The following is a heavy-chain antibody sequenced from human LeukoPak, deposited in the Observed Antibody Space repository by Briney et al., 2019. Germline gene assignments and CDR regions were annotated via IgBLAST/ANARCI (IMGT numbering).Heavy chain of an antibody. J-gene: IGHJ4*02. Sequence: SETLSLTCTVSGASISSYYWSWIRRPPGKGLEWIGFIFYTGTTNYNPSLKSRVTISVDTSKKQFSLKLSSVTAADTAVYYCARGGASSLPFDYWGQGTLVTVSS. V-gene: IGHV4-59*01. CDR2: IFYTGTT. CDR3: ARGGASSLPFDY. CDR1: GASISSYY. D-gene: IGHD1-26*01.